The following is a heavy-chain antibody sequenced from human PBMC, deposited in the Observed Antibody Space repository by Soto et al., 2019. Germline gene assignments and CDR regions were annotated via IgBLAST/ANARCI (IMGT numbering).Heavy chain of an antibody. D-gene: IGHD4-17*01. CDR3: ADKGYADYPLDY. Sequence: QITLKESGPTLVKPTQTLTLTCTFSGFSLSTSGVGVGWIRQPPGKALEWLAVIYWDDSKHYSPSLKSRLTTXKXXSKNQVVLTMTNMDPVDTARYDCADKGYADYPLDYWGQGTLVTVSS. V-gene: IGHV2-5*02. CDR1: GFSLSTSGVG. J-gene: IGHJ4*02. CDR2: IYWDDSK.